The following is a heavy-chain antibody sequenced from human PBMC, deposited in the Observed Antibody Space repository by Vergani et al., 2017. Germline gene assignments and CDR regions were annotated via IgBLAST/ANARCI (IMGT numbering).Heavy chain of an antibody. CDR2: LNKNNYYI. D-gene: IGHD2-15*01. J-gene: IGHJ4*02. V-gene: IGHV3-21*01. Sequence: EVQLVESGGGLVNPGGCLTLSCVASGFSLSTYTFNWVRQAPGGGLEWVSSLNKNNYYIYYTDSVKGRFTISRDNAKNSLYLQMNSLRAEDTAVYYCAREEALGYCSGGSCYSGKRADYWGQGTLVTVSS. CDR1: GFSLSTYT. CDR3: AREEALGYCSGGSCYSGKRADY.